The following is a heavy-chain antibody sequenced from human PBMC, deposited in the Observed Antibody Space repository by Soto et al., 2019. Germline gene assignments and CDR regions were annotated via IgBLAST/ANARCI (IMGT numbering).Heavy chain of an antibody. D-gene: IGHD3-3*01. V-gene: IGHV3-9*01. CDR3: AKDRGFLAYYYYGMDV. CDR2: ISWNSGSI. Sequence: EVQLVESVGGLVQPGRSLRLSCAASGFTFDDYAMHWVRQAPGKGLEWVSGISWNSGSIGYADSVKGRFTISRDNAKNSLYLQMNSLRAEDTALYYCAKDRGFLAYYYYGMDVWGQGTTVTVSS. CDR1: GFTFDDYA. J-gene: IGHJ6*02.